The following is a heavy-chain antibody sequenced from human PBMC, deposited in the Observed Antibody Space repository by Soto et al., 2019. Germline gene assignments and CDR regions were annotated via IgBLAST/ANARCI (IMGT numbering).Heavy chain of an antibody. D-gene: IGHD3-3*01. CDR2: VYYSGST. J-gene: IGHJ4*02. CDR3: ARELLRFSAVDY. V-gene: IGHV4-31*03. CDR1: GGSISSGGYY. Sequence: QVQLQESGPGLVKPSQTLSLTCTVSGGSISSGGYYWSWIRQHPGKGLEWIGYVYYSGSTYYIPSLNSRVTISVDTSKNQFSLKLSSVTAADTAVYYCARELLRFSAVDYWGQGTLVTVSS.